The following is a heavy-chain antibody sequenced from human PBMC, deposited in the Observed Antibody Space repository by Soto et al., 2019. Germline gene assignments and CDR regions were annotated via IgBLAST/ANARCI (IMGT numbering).Heavy chain of an antibody. V-gene: IGHV1-18*01. D-gene: IGHD3-22*01. CDR3: AREYYYDSSGKGWFDP. Sequence: VKVSCKASGYTFTGYGISWVRQAPGQGLEWMGWISAYNGNTNYAQKLQGRVTMTTDTSTSTAYMELRSLRSDDTAVYYCAREYYYDSSGKGWFDPWGQGTLVTVSS. CDR1: GYTFTGYG. CDR2: ISAYNGNT. J-gene: IGHJ5*02.